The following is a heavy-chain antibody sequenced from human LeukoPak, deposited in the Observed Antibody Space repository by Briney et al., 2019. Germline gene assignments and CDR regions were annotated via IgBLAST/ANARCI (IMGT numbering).Heavy chain of an antibody. CDR2: ISYSSGTI. V-gene: IGHV3-9*01. D-gene: IGHD1-26*01. J-gene: IGHJ3*01. CDR3: AKDRGGSSELGDAFDV. Sequence: GGSLRLSCAASGFTFDEYAMHWVRQAPGKGLEWVSGISYSSGTIGYVDSVKGRLTISRDNAKNSLYLQMNSLRPEDTALYYCAKDRGGSSELGDAFDVWGQGTMVRVSS. CDR1: GFTFDEYA.